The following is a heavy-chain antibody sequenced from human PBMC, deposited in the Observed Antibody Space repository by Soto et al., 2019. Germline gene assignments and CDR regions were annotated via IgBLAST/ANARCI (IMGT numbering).Heavy chain of an antibody. CDR2: VSHRGGS. V-gene: IGHV4-34*01. D-gene: IGHD2-21*02. Sequence: QVQLQQWGAGLLKPSETLSLTCAVYGGFVTSGSYYWSWIRQPPRKGLEWIGEVSHRGGSSFNLSRKSRATISVDTSKNQFTLQMSSVTAADTALYSCARVERGTATTVVDAFDIWGPGTMVTVSS. J-gene: IGHJ3*02. CDR1: GGFVTSGSYY. CDR3: ARVERGTATTVVDAFDI.